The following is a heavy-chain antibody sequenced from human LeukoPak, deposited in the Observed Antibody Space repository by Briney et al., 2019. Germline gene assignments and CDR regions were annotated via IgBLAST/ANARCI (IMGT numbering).Heavy chain of an antibody. J-gene: IGHJ4*02. V-gene: IGHV4-34*01. D-gene: IGHD3-22*01. Sequence: SETLSLTCAVYGGSFSGYYWSWIRQPPGKGLEWIGEINHSGSTNYNPSLKSRVTISVDTSKNRFSLKLSSVTAADTAVYYCAREPYYYDSSGYSISFDYWGQGTLVTVSS. CDR1: GGSFSGYY. CDR3: AREPYYYDSSGYSISFDY. CDR2: INHSGST.